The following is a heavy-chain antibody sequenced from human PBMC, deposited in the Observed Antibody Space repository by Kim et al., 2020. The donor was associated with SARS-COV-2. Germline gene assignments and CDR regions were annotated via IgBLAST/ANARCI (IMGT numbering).Heavy chain of an antibody. V-gene: IGHV3-23*01. CDR3: ANGGTYSAYA. Sequence: GGSLRLSCAVSGLTFSSYAMTWVRQAPGKGLEWVSSISDSGDNTYYADAVKGRFIISRDNSKNTLYLQMNTLRVEDTAVYYCANGGTYSAYAWGQGTLVTVSS. D-gene: IGHD1-26*01. CDR2: ISDSGDNT. J-gene: IGHJ5*02. CDR1: GLTFSSYA.